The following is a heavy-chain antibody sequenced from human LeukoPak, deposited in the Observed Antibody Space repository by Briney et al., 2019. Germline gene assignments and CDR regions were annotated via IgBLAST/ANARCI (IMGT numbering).Heavy chain of an antibody. V-gene: IGHV3-33*08. Sequence: PGGSLRLSCATSGLTFSNYGMHWVRQAPGKGLEWVAIIWYDGSNKYYADSVKGRFTISRDNSKNTLYLQMNSLRVEDTAVYYCATWRGSGSYGGYFDYWGQGTLVTVSS. D-gene: IGHD3-10*01. J-gene: IGHJ4*02. CDR1: GLTFSNYG. CDR3: ATWRGSGSYGGYFDY. CDR2: IWYDGSNK.